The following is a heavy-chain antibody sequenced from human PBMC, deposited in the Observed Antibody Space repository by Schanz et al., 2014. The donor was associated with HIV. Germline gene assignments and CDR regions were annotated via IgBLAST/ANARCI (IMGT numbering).Heavy chain of an antibody. D-gene: IGHD2-8*02. J-gene: IGHJ4*02. Sequence: QVQRVESGGGVVQPGRSLRLSCVASGFSFNNYGMHWVRQAPGKGLEWGAVMAYDGVRKYLGDSVKGRFTISRDNSKNTVYLQLKSLRVEDTAVYYCARDRTYVSTGVDYWGQGTLVTVSS. CDR3: ARDRTYVSTGVDY. CDR2: MAYDGVRK. V-gene: IGHV3-33*05. CDR1: GFSFNNYG.